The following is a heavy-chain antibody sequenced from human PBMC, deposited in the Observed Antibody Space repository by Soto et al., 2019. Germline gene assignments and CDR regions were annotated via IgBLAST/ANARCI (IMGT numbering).Heavy chain of an antibody. D-gene: IGHD2-8*01. Sequence: ESVGGLVKPGGSLRLSCAASGFTFSSYSMNWVRQAPGKGLEWVSSISSSSSYIYYADSVKGRFTISRDNAKNSLYLQMNRLRAEDTALYDGAGLWGPEIVLTVSHSWYIDVWGKGTTVTVSS. CDR2: ISSSSSYI. CDR1: GFTFSSYS. CDR3: AGLWGPEIVLTVSHSWYIDV. J-gene: IGHJ6*03. V-gene: IGHV3-21*01.